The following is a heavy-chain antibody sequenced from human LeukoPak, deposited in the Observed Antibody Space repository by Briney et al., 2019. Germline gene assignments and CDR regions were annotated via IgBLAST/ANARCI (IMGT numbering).Heavy chain of an antibody. V-gene: IGHV1/OR15-1*04. CDR2: INPNSGGT. CDR3: ARDNSVEDIAWWFDP. J-gene: IGHJ5*02. D-gene: IGHD2-15*01. CDR1: GYIFTDYY. Sequence: ASVKVSCKASGYIFTDYYMHWVRQAPGQELGWMGRINPNSGGTNYAQKFQGRVTMTRDTSTSTDYMESRSLRSEDTAIYYCARDNSVEDIAWWFDPWGQGTLVTVSS.